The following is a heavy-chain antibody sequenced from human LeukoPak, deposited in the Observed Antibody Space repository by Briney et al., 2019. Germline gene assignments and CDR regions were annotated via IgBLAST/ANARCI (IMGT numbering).Heavy chain of an antibody. D-gene: IGHD3-16*01. CDR2: IYYSGST. Sequence: SETLSLTCTVSGGSLCSSNYCWGWSRQPPGKGLEWIGTIYYSGSTYYNPSLKSRVTISVDTSKNQFSLRLSSVTAADTAVYYCASINGGTPFYYYMDVWGKGTTVTVSS. CDR1: GGSLCSSNYC. CDR3: ASINGGTPFYYYMDV. V-gene: IGHV4-39*01. J-gene: IGHJ6*03.